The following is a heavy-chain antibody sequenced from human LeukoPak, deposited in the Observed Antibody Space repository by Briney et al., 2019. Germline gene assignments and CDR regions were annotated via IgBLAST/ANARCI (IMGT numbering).Heavy chain of an antibody. CDR3: ARGPPYYGSKRKMGVHTEDY. Sequence: GASVKVSCKASGYTFTSYYMHWVRQAPGQGLEWMGIINPSGGSTSYAQKFQGRVTMTRDTSTSTVYMELSSLRSEDTAVYYCARGPPYYGSKRKMGVHTEDYWGQGTLVTVSS. D-gene: IGHD3-10*01. V-gene: IGHV1-46*01. J-gene: IGHJ4*02. CDR1: GYTFTSYY. CDR2: INPSGGST.